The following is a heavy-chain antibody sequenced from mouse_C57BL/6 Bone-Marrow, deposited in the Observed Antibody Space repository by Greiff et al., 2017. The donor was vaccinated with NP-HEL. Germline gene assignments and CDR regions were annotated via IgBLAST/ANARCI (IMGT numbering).Heavy chain of an antibody. CDR1: GYTFTSYW. Sequence: QVQLQQPGAELVKPGASVKLSCKASGYTFTSYWMQWVKQRPGQGLEWIGEIDPSDSYTNYNQKFKGKATLTVDTSSSTAYMQLSSLTSEDSAVYYCARAGYYDGSRHYYAMDYWGQGTTVTVSS. D-gene: IGHD1-1*01. V-gene: IGHV1-50*01. CDR3: ARAGYYDGSRHYYAMDY. J-gene: IGHJ4*01. CDR2: IDPSDSYT.